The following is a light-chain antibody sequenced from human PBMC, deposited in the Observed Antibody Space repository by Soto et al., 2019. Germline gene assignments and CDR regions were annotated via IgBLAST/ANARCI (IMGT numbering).Light chain of an antibody. Sequence: QSALTQPASVSGSTGQSITISCTGTSSDVGSYNYVSWYQQHPGKDPKLMIYEVRNRPSGVSNRFSGSKSGNTASLTISGLQAEDEAIYYCTSYTSISTRVFGGGTQLTVL. V-gene: IGLV2-14*01. J-gene: IGLJ7*01. CDR2: EVR. CDR3: TSYTSISTRV. CDR1: SSDVGSYNY.